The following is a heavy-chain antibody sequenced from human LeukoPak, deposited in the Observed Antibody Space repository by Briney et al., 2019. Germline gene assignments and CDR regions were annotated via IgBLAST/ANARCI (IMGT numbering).Heavy chain of an antibody. D-gene: IGHD2/OR15-2a*01. CDR1: GFTFSSYS. J-gene: IGHJ4*02. CDR3: AKDYSTITTFNTRLFDC. V-gene: IGHV3-21*04. Sequence: GGSLRLSCAASGFTFSSYSMNWVRQAPGKGLEWVSSISSSSSYIYYADSVKGRFTISRDNAKNSLYLQMNSLRAEDTAIYYCAKDYSTITTFNTRLFDCWGQGTLVTVSS. CDR2: ISSSSSYI.